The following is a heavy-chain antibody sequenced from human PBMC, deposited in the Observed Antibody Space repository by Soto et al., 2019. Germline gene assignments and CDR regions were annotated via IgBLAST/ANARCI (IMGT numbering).Heavy chain of an antibody. J-gene: IGHJ4*02. D-gene: IGHD3-10*01. CDR2: INGISGNI. V-gene: IGHV3-48*02. Sequence: EVQLVESGGGLVQPGGSLRLSCAASGFTFSSYSMNWVRQAPGKGLEWVSYINGISGNIFYADSVKGRFTTSRDNAKNSLYLQMNSLRDEDTAVYYCARDVYYYGSGSGYFDYWGQGTLVTVSS. CDR3: ARDVYYYGSGSGYFDY. CDR1: GFTFSSYS.